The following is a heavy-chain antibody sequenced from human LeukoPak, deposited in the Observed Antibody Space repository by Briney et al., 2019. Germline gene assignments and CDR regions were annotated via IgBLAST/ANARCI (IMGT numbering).Heavy chain of an antibody. D-gene: IGHD1-26*01. Sequence: ASVKVSCKASGYTFTSYYKHWVRQAPGQGLEWMGIINPSGGSTSYAQKFQGRVTMTRDMSTSTVYMELSSLRSEDTAVYYCAADSGSYRYYFDYWGQGTLVTVSS. J-gene: IGHJ4*02. CDR2: INPSGGST. CDR1: GYTFTSYY. V-gene: IGHV1-46*01. CDR3: AADSGSYRYYFDY.